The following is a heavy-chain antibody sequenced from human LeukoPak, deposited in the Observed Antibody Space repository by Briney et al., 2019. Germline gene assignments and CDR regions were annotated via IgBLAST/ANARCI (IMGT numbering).Heavy chain of an antibody. J-gene: IGHJ4*02. V-gene: IGHV3-7*03. CDR2: INQDGSKI. D-gene: IGHD3-10*01. CDR3: ARDPSMVREYYFDY. CDR1: GFTFSTYW. Sequence: GGSLRLSCAASGFTFSTYWMTWVRQAPGKGLEWVANINQDGSKINYVDSVKGRFTISRDNAKNSLYLQMNSLRAEDTAVYYCARDPSMVREYYFDYWGQGTLVTVSS.